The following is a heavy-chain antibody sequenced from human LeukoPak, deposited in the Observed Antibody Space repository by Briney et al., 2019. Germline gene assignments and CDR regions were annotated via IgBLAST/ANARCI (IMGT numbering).Heavy chain of an antibody. J-gene: IGHJ4*02. CDR3: AGSNYYDSSGPDY. Sequence: GESLKISCKGSGYSFTSYWIGWVRQMPGKGLEWMGIIYPGDSDTRYSPSFQGQVTISADKSISTAYLQWSSLKASDTAMYYCAGSNYYDSSGPDYWGQGTLVTVSS. D-gene: IGHD3-22*01. CDR1: GYSFTSYW. CDR2: IYPGDSDT. V-gene: IGHV5-51*01.